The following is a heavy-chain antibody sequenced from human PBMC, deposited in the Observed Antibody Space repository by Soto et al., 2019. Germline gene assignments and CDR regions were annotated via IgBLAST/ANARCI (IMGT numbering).Heavy chain of an antibody. D-gene: IGHD2-15*01. V-gene: IGHV4-39*01. CDR2: IYYSGST. CDR3: ARRSSLRDCSGGSCYGFDY. CDR1: GGSISSSSYY. Sequence: QLQLQESGPGLVKPSETLSLTCTVSGGSISSSSYYWGWIRQPPGKGLEWIGSIYYSGSTYYNPSLKSRVTISVDTSKNQFSLKLSSVTAADTAVYYCARRSSLRDCSGGSCYGFDYWGQGTLVTVSS. J-gene: IGHJ4*02.